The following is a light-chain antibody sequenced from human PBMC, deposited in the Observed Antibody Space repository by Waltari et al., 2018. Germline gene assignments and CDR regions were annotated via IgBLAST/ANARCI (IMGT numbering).Light chain of an antibody. CDR1: SNDIGGFFY. J-gene: IGLJ2*01. Sequence: QSALTQPPSASGSPGQSVTISCTGTSNDIGGFFYVPWYQRHPGKAPTPMRYEVTHRPCGVPARVSGSRAGNTASLTVSGLQAEDEAEYYCASYASYNTLVFGGGTKLTVL. V-gene: IGLV2-8*01. CDR3: ASYASYNTLV. CDR2: EVT.